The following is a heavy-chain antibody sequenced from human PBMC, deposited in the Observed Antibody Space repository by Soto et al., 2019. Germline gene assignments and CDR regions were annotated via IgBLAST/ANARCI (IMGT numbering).Heavy chain of an antibody. CDR3: ARLGIGWEFPFDY. V-gene: IGHV4-61*08. CDR2: IYHSGST. Sequence: QVQLQESGPGLVKPSETLALTCIVSGGSVSNDAYYWSWIRQPPGKGLEWIGYIYHSGSTYYHPSLKGRVPLSADTSANPFSLKVSSVTAADTAVYYCARLGIGWEFPFDYWGQGTLVNVSS. J-gene: IGHJ4*02. D-gene: IGHD1-26*01. CDR1: GGSVSNDAYY.